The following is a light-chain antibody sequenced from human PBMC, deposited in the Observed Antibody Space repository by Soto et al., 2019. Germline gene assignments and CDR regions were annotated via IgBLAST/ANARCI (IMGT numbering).Light chain of an antibody. Sequence: EIVVTQSPATLSASPGERVTLSCRASQFVSRRLAWYQQRLGQVPRLLIYDTSTRAPGISARFSGSGSGTEFTLTISSLQSEDFAVYYCQEYIHCPPGMFGPGTTVAIK. V-gene: IGKV3-15*01. CDR1: QFVSRR. CDR2: DTS. CDR3: QEYIHCPPGM. J-gene: IGKJ1*01.